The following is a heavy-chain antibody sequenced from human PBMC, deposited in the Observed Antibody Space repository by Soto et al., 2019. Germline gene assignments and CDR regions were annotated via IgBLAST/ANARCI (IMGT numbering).Heavy chain of an antibody. CDR2: ISGSGGST. D-gene: IGHD1-26*01. CDR3: AKGSLGATTISDFYYYGLDV. Sequence: GGSLSLSCAASGFTFSNYGMSWVRQAPEKGLAWVSVISGSGGSTYHADSVKGRFTISRDNSENTLYLQMNSLRAEDTAVYFCAKGSLGATTISDFYYYGLDVWGQGTTVTAP. J-gene: IGHJ6*02. CDR1: GFTFSNYG. V-gene: IGHV3-23*01.